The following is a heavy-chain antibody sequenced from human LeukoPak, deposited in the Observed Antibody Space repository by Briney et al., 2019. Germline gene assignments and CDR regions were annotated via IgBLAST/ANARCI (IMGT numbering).Heavy chain of an antibody. CDR1: GFTFSSYS. V-gene: IGHV3-48*02. CDR3: ARDYGDLPARVPYFDY. CDR2: ISSSSSMI. D-gene: IGHD4-17*01. J-gene: IGHJ4*02. Sequence: GGSLRLSCAASGFTFSSYSMNWVRQAPGKGLEWVSYISSSSSMIYYADSVKGRFTISRDNAKNSLYLQMRSLRDEDTAIYYCARDYGDLPARVPYFDYWGQGTLVTVSS.